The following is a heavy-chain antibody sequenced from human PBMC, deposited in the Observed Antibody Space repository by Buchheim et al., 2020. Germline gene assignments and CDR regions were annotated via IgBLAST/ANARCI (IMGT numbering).Heavy chain of an antibody. CDR3: AGDREGDYVLPGYYYYGMDV. J-gene: IGHJ6*02. D-gene: IGHD4-17*01. V-gene: IGHV1-18*01. Sequence: QVQLVQSGAEVKKPGASVKVSCKASGYTFTSYGISWVRQAPGQGLEWMGWISAYNGNTNYAQKLQGRVTMTTDTSTSTAYMELKGLGSDDTAVYYCAGDREGDYVLPGYYYYGMDVWGQGTT. CDR1: GYTFTSYG. CDR2: ISAYNGNT.